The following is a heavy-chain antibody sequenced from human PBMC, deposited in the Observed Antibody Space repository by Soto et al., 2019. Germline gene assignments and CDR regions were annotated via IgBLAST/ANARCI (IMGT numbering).Heavy chain of an antibody. J-gene: IGHJ4*02. Sequence: PGGSLSLSCAASGFTLSSYWVHWVRQAPGKGLVWVSRIKNDGNTTNYADSVRGRFTISRDSTKNTVFLQMNNLRADDTAVYYCAGPLAARFNYWGQGSLVTVSS. CDR3: AGPLAARFNY. CDR2: IKNDGNTT. D-gene: IGHD6-25*01. CDR1: GFTLSSYW. V-gene: IGHV3-74*01.